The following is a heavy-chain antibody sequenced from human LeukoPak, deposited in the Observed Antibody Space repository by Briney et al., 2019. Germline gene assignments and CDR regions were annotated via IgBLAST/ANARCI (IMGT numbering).Heavy chain of an antibody. CDR3: AEARLTVAGTGFDY. Sequence: SGTLSLTCAVSGGSISSSNWWSWVRQPPGKGLEWIGEIYHSGSTNYNPSLKSRVTISVDKSKNQFSLKLSSVTAADTAVYYCAEARLTVAGTGFDYWGQGTLVTVSS. CDR2: IYHSGST. CDR1: GGSISSSNW. D-gene: IGHD6-19*01. J-gene: IGHJ4*02. V-gene: IGHV4-4*02.